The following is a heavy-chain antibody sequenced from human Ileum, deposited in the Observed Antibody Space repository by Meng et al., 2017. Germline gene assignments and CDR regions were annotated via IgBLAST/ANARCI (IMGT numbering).Heavy chain of an antibody. D-gene: IGHD3-3*01. V-gene: IGHV6-1*02. J-gene: IGHJ4*02. CDR3: ASGSGSLDY. CDR1: GGIVSSNIAA. Sequence: QVPLQQSGPGLVKPSQTLSLTCAVSGGIVSSNIAAWNWIRQSPLRGLEWLGRTYYRSKWYSEYAVSVKSRISITPDTSKNQFSLQMNSVTPEDTAVYYCASGSGSLDYWGPGTLVTVSS. CDR2: TYYRSKWYS.